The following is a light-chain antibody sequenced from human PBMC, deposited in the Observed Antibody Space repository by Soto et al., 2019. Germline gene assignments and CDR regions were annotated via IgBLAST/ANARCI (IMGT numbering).Light chain of an antibody. J-gene: IGKJ3*01. CDR3: QSYGRTVFT. CDR2: GSS. CDR1: QTISNTY. V-gene: IGKV3-20*01. Sequence: EIVLTQSPRTLSLSPGEGATLSCRASQTISNTYLAWYQQTPGQAPRLLIYGSSSRATGIPDRFSGSGSGTDFTLTISGLEPEDFAVYFCQSYGRTVFTFGPGTKVDIK.